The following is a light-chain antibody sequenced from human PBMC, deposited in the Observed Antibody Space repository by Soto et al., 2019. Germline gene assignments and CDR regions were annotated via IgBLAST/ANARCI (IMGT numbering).Light chain of an antibody. V-gene: IGKV1-39*01. CDR2: AAS. CDR1: QSISTY. Sequence: DIQMTQSPSSLPASVGDRVTLTCRASQSISTYLNWCQQKPGKAPKLLIYAASSLQSGVPSRLSGSGSGTDFNLTISSLQPEDFATYYCQQSYTIPYTFGQGTKLEIK. J-gene: IGKJ2*01. CDR3: QQSYTIPYT.